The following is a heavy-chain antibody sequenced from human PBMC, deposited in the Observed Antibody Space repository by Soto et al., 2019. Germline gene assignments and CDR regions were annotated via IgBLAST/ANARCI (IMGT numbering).Heavy chain of an antibody. J-gene: IGHJ4*02. Sequence: PGKGLEWIGEAHHSGRTNYNPSLKSRVTISVDKSKNHFSLKLSSVTAADTAVYFCLRHLADFGGDCYALAFWGKGTLVPVSS. D-gene: IGHD2-21*02. V-gene: IGHV4-4*01. CDR2: AHHSGRT. CDR3: LRHLADFGGDCYALAF.